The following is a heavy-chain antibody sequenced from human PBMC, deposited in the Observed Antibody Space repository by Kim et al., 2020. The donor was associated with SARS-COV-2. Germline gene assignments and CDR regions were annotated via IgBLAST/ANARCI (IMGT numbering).Heavy chain of an antibody. CDR3: ARGTSGSYGGLDY. V-gene: IGHV4-59*09. Sequence: YHPSLKSRVTISVDTSKNQFSLKLSSVTAADTAVYYCARGTSGSYGGLDYWGQGTLVTVSS. J-gene: IGHJ4*02. D-gene: IGHD1-26*01.